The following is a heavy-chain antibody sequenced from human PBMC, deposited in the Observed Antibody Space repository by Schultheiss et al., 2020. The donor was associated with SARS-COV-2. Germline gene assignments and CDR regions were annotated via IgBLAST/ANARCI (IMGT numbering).Heavy chain of an antibody. CDR2: IGTAGDP. V-gene: IGHV3-23*01. D-gene: IGHD3-10*01. CDR3: ARDTFYEGHWGWWHPSGSGSYPAGPFDY. Sequence: GGSLRLSCAASGFTFSSYAMSWVRQAPGKGLEWVSAIGTAGDPYYPGSVKGRFTISRDNAKNSLYLQMNSLRAEDTAVYYCARDTFYEGHWGWWHPSGSGSYPAGPFDYWGQGTLVTVSS. CDR1: GFTFSSYA. J-gene: IGHJ4*02.